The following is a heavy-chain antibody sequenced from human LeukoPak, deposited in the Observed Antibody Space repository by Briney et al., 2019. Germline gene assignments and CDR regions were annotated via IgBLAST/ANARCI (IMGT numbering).Heavy chain of an antibody. J-gene: IGHJ4*02. CDR3: ARDKAAVVVPAATIDY. D-gene: IGHD2-2*01. V-gene: IGHV1-18*04. CDR2: ISAYNGNT. CDR1: GYTFTSYG. Sequence: ASVKVSCKASGYTFTSYGISWVRQAPGQGLEWMGWISAYNGNTNYAQKLQGRVTMTTDTSTSTAYMELRGLRSDDTAVYYCARDKAAVVVPAATIDYWGQGTLVTVSS.